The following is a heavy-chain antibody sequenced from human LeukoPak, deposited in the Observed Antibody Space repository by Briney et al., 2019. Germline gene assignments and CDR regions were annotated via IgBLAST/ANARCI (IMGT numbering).Heavy chain of an antibody. V-gene: IGHV1-69*04. J-gene: IGHJ4*02. Sequence: EASVKVSCKASGGTFSSYAISWVRQAPGQGLEWMGRIIPILGIANYAQKFQGRVTITADKSTSTAYMELSSLRSEDTAVYYCATNRGDSGSYYEGYWGQGTLVTVSS. D-gene: IGHD1-26*01. CDR2: IIPILGIA. CDR3: ATNRGDSGSYYEGY. CDR1: GGTFSSYA.